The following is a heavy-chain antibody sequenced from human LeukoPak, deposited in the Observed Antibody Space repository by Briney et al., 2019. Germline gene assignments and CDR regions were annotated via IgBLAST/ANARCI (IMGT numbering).Heavy chain of an antibody. D-gene: IGHD6-13*01. CDR2: ISGSGDST. CDR3: AKPRPSYSSSWYDH. V-gene: IGHV3-23*01. J-gene: IGHJ5*02. Sequence: PGGSLRLSCAASGFTFSTYSMNWVRQAPGKGLEWVSAISGSGDSTYYGDSVKGRFTMSRDNSKNTLYLQMNSLRVDDTAVYYCAKPRPSYSSSWYDHWGQGTLVTVSS. CDR1: GFTFSTYS.